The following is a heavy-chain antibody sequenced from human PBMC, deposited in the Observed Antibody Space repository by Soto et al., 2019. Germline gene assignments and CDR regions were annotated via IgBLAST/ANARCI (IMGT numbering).Heavy chain of an antibody. CDR2: IYYSGST. J-gene: IGHJ5*02. CDR3: ATQEVGGSYVYTFDP. Sequence: SETLSLTCTVSGGSITSSSYYWGWIRQPPGKGLEWIGSIYYSGSTYYNPSLKSRVTISVDTSKNQFSLKLSSVTAADTAVYYCATQEVGGSYVYTFDPWGQGTLGTVSS. V-gene: IGHV4-39*01. D-gene: IGHD1-26*01. CDR1: GGSITSSSYY.